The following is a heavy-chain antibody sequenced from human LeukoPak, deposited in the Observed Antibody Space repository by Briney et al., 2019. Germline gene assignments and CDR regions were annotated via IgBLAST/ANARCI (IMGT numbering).Heavy chain of an antibody. CDR1: GFTFSSYE. V-gene: IGHV3-15*01. Sequence: GGSLRLSCAASGFTFSSYEMNWVRQAPGKGLEWVGRIKSKTDGGTTDYAAPVKGRFTISRDDSKNTLYLQMNSPKTEDTAVYYCTTGITMVRGVIHLIDYWGQGTLVTVSS. CDR2: IKSKTDGGTT. D-gene: IGHD3-10*01. CDR3: TTGITMVRGVIHLIDY. J-gene: IGHJ4*02.